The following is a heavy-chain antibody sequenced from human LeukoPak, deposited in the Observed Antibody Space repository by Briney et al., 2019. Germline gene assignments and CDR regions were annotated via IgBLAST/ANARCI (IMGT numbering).Heavy chain of an antibody. Sequence: PSETLSLTCTVSGGSISSYYWSWIRQPPGKGPEWIGYIYYIGSTNYNPSLKSRVTISVDTSKNQFSLKLSSVTAADTAVYYCASAASKVEYYGMDVWGQGTTVTVSS. CDR2: IYYIGST. CDR1: GGSISSYY. D-gene: IGHD5-18*01. J-gene: IGHJ6*02. V-gene: IGHV4-59*01. CDR3: ASAASKVEYYGMDV.